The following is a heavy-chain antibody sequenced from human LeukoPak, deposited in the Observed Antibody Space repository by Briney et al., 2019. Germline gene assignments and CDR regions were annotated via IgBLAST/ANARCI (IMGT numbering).Heavy chain of an antibody. D-gene: IGHD2-15*01. J-gene: IGHJ4*02. V-gene: IGHV1-2*02. CDR3: GWSPNTFYLDY. Sequence: ASVKVSCKASGYTFTGYYIHWVRQAPGQGLEWMGWINPNSGGTNSEQQFQGRVTMTRDTYISTAYMELSRLQSDDTAVYYCGWSPNTFYLDYWGQGTLVTVSS. CDR2: INPNSGGT. CDR1: GYTFTGYY.